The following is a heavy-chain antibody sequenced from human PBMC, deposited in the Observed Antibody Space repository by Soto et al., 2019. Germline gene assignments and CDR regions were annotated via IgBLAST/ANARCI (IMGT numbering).Heavy chain of an antibody. Sequence: GGSLRLSCAASGFTFSNVWMNWVRQAPGKGLEWVCRIKSKTDGGTTDYAAPVKGRFTISRDDSKNTLYLQMNSLQTDDTAVYCCSTGPYSYRDYWGQGTLVTVSS. CDR1: GFTFSNVW. CDR2: IKSKTDGGTT. D-gene: IGHD5-18*01. CDR3: STGPYSYRDY. J-gene: IGHJ4*02. V-gene: IGHV3-15*01.